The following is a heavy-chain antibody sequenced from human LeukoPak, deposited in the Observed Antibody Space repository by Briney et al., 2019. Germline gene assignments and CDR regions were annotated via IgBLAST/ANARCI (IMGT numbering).Heavy chain of an antibody. Sequence: ASVKVSCKASGYTFTRYYMHWVRQAPGQGLEWMGIINPSGGSTNYAQKFQGRVTMTRDTSTSTVYMELSSLRSEDTAVYYCARVPDLVAHSYYYMDFWGQGTTVTVSS. J-gene: IGHJ6*03. CDR2: INPSGGST. V-gene: IGHV1-46*01. CDR3: ARVPDLVAHSYYYMDF. D-gene: IGHD5-12*01. CDR1: GYTFTRYY.